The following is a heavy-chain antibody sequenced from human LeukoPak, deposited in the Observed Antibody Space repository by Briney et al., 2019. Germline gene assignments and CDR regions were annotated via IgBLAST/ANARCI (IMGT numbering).Heavy chain of an antibody. Sequence: TGGSLRLSYAASGFTFSSYAMSWVRQAPGKGLEWVSAISGSGGSTYYADSVKGRFTISRDNSKNTLYLRMNSLRAEDTAVYYCARDFAGAFDYWGQGTLVTASS. V-gene: IGHV3-23*01. J-gene: IGHJ4*02. CDR3: ARDFAGAFDY. CDR2: ISGSGGST. D-gene: IGHD3-10*01. CDR1: GFTFSSYA.